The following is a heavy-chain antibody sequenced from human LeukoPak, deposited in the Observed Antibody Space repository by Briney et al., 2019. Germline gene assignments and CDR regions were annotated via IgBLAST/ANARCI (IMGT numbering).Heavy chain of an antibody. J-gene: IGHJ4*02. CDR2: IIPIFGTA. CDR1: GGTFSSYA. D-gene: IGHD2-15*01. Sequence: ASVKVSCKASGGTFSSYAISWVRQAPGQGLEWMGGIIPIFGTANYAQKFQGRVTITADESTNTAYMELSSLRSEDTAVYYCNVVVAATVLDYWGQGTLVTVSS. CDR3: NVVVAATVLDY. V-gene: IGHV1-69*13.